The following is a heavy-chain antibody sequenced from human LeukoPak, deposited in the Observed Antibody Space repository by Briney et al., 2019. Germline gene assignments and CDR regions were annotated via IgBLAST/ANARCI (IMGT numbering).Heavy chain of an antibody. Sequence: GGSLRLSCAASGFTFGNYAMTWVRQAPGKGLEWVSSISGIGDSTYYAVSVKGRFTVSRDNTKNILYLQMNSLKAEDTAVYYCAKDSVIIPAGWFDPWGQGTLVTVSS. V-gene: IGHV3-23*01. D-gene: IGHD2-2*01. J-gene: IGHJ5*02. CDR2: ISGIGDST. CDR3: AKDSVIIPAGWFDP. CDR1: GFTFGNYA.